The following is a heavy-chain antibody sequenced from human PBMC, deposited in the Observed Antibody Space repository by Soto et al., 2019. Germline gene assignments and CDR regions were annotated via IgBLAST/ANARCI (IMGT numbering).Heavy chain of an antibody. CDR1: GYTLTESS. V-gene: IGHV1-24*01. J-gene: IGHJ3*02. D-gene: IGHD6-13*01. CDR3: ATDRSSSWRNAFDI. Sequence: ASVKVSCKVSGYTLTESSMHWVRQAPGKGLEWMGGFDPEDVETIYAQKFQGRVTMTEDTSTDTAYMELSSLRSEDTAVYYCATDRSSSWRNAFDIWGQGTMVTVSS. CDR2: FDPEDVET.